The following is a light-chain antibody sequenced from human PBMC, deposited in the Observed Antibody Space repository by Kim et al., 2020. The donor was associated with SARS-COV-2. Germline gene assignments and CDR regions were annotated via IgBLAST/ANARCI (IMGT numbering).Light chain of an antibody. Sequence: PGQATCVTAGGSCIGCTEVNRDQQRPGAGPVVVIYYDSARRAGIPERFSGSNAGNTATLTISRVEGGDEADYYCQVWDSSSDHWVFGGGTQLTVL. CDR3: QVWDSSSDHWV. CDR2: YDS. V-gene: IGLV3-21*04. CDR1: CIGCTE. J-gene: IGLJ3*02.